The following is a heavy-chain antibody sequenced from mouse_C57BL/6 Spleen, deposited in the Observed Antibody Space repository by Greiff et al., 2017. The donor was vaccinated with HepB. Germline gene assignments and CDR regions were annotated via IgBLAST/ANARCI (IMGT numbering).Heavy chain of an antibody. J-gene: IGHJ2*01. D-gene: IGHD1-1*01. CDR1: GYTFTSYG. Sequence: QVQLQQSGAELARPGASVKLSCKASGYTFTSYGISWVKQRTGQGLEWIGEIYPRSGNTYYNEKLKGKATLTADKSSSTAYLELRSLTSEDSAVYYCARTLDYDSSCEIDYWGQGTTLTVSS. CDR2: IYPRSGNT. V-gene: IGHV1-81*01. CDR3: ARTLDYDSSCEIDY.